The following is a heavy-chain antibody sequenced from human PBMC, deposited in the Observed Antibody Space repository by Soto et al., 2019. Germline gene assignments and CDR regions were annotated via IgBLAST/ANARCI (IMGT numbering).Heavy chain of an antibody. V-gene: IGHV3-48*01. CDR3: VRDSAYAFDC. D-gene: IGHD5-12*01. CDR2: ITTTSIII. CDR1: GFSLSSYN. Sequence: EVQLVESAGGLVQPGGSLRLSCAASGFSLSSYNMNWVRQAPGKGLEWISYITTTSIIISYADSVRGRFTISRDNAKNSLFLQMNGLRADDTAVYFCVRDSAYAFDCWGQGTLVTVSS. J-gene: IGHJ4*02.